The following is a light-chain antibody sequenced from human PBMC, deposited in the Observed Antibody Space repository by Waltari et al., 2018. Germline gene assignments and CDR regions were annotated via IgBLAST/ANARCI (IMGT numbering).Light chain of an antibody. CDR1: SSNIGAGYA. Sequence: QSVLTQPPSVSGAPGQRVTIPCTGRSSNIGAGYAVPWYQQLPGTAPKLPLYGNTNRPSGVPDRFSGSKSGTSASLAITGLQAEDEADYYCQSYDSSLSGSVFGGGTKLTVL. CDR2: GNT. J-gene: IGLJ2*01. V-gene: IGLV1-40*01. CDR3: QSYDSSLSGSV.